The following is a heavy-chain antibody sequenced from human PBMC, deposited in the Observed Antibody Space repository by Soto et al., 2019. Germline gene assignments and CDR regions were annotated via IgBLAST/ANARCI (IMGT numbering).Heavy chain of an antibody. D-gene: IGHD5-12*01. CDR1: GGSISSGGYY. J-gene: IGHJ4*02. V-gene: IGHV4-31*03. CDR2: IYYSGST. CDR3: ARGGGYNTAFDY. Sequence: QVQLQESGPGLVKPPQTLSLTCTVSGGSISSGGYYWSWIRQHPGKGLEWIGYIYYSGSTYYKPSIKSRVTISVDTSKNQFSPKLSSVTAADTGVYYCARGGGYNTAFDYWGQGTLVTVSS.